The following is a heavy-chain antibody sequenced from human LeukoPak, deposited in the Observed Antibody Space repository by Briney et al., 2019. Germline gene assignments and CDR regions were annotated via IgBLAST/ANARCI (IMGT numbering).Heavy chain of an antibody. CDR3: ARDEAPFRGVGSYWYFDL. CDR1: GDSITSYY. CDR2: IYSSGST. D-gene: IGHD1-26*01. V-gene: IGHV4-4*07. Sequence: NPSETLSLTCTVSGDSITSYYWSWVRQPAGKGLEWIGRIYSSGSTNYNPSLKSRVTMSVDTSKNQFSLKLSSVTAADTAVYYCARDEAPFRGVGSYWYFDLWGRGTLVTVSS. J-gene: IGHJ2*01.